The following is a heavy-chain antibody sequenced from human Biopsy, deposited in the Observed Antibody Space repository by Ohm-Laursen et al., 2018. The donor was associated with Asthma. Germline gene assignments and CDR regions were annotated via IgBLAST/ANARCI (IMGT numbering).Heavy chain of an antibody. D-gene: IGHD2-15*01. J-gene: IGHJ4*02. V-gene: IGHV4-59*01. CDR1: GDSIRSYY. CDR3: AGFCSGGNCPDH. Sequence: SETQSLTCTVSGDSIRSYYWTWIRQPPGKGLEWIGNIHYRGSTYSNPSLKSRVTISVDTSKKQISLRLNSVIAAGTAVYYCAGFCSGGNCPDHWGQGTLVTVSS. CDR2: IHYRGST.